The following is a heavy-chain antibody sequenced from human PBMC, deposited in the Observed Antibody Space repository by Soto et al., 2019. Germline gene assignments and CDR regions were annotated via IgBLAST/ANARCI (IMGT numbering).Heavy chain of an antibody. Sequence: ETLSLTCIVSGGSMSEYFWSWIRQSPGKGLEWIGYIYYLGSTDYNPSLKSRVTISVDTSKRQFSLRLTSVTAADTAVYYCARDGYDGSGSPYPAYWGPGTQVTVSS. V-gene: IGHV4-59*01. J-gene: IGHJ4*02. CDR2: IYYLGST. D-gene: IGHD3-10*01. CDR1: GGSMSEYF. CDR3: ARDGYDGSGSPYPAY.